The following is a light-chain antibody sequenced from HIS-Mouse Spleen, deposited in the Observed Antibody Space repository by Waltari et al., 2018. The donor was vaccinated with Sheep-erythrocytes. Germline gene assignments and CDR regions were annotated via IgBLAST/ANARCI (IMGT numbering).Light chain of an antibody. V-gene: IGLV1-44*01. Sequence: ELTQPPSASGTPGQRVTIPCSGSSSNMGSNTVNWYQQLPGTAPKLLIYSNNQRPSGVPDRFSGSKSGTSASLAISGLQSEDEADYYCAAWDDSLNGYVFGTGTKVTVL. CDR1: SSNMGSNT. J-gene: IGLJ1*01. CDR3: AAWDDSLNGYV. CDR2: SNN.